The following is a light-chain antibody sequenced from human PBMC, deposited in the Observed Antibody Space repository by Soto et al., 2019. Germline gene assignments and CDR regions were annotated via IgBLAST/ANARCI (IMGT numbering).Light chain of an antibody. V-gene: IGKV3-15*01. Sequence: EIVMTQSPATLSVSPGERATLSCRASQSVSSNLAWYPQKPGQAPRLLIYGASTRATGIPARFSGSGSGTEFTLTISSLQSEDFAVYNCQQYNNWPPWTFGQGNKVEIK. CDR2: GAS. CDR3: QQYNNWPPWT. J-gene: IGKJ1*01. CDR1: QSVSSN.